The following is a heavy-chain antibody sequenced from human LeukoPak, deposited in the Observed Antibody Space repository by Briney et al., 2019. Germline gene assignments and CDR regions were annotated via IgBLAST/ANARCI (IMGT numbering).Heavy chain of an antibody. CDR3: ASLFSGLYWYFDL. CDR2: IYYSGST. CDR1: GGSISSYY. Sequence: PSETLSLTCTVSGGSISSYYWSWIRQPPGKGLECIGYIYYSGSTNYNPSLKSRVTISVDTSKNQFSLKLSSVTAADTAVYYCASLFSGLYWYFDLWGRGTLVTVSS. V-gene: IGHV4-59*01. D-gene: IGHD6-19*01. J-gene: IGHJ2*01.